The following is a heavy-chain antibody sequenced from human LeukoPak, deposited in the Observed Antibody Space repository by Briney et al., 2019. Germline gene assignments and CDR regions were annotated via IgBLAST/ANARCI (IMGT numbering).Heavy chain of an antibody. CDR3: ARVAYSSSWYDY. D-gene: IGHD6-13*01. Sequence: KPSETLSLTCTVSGGSISSGSYYWSWIRQPAGKGLEWIGRIYTSGSTNYNPSLKSRVTISVDTSRDQFSLKLSSVTAADTAVYYCARVAYSSSWYDYWGQGTLVTVSS. CDR1: GGSISSGSYY. CDR2: IYTSGST. J-gene: IGHJ4*02. V-gene: IGHV4-61*02.